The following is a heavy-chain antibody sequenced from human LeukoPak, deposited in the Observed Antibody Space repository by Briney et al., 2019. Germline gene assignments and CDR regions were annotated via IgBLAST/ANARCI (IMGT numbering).Heavy chain of an antibody. CDR1: GFTFSSYA. D-gene: IGHD6-13*01. J-gene: IGHJ4*02. CDR2: ISYDGSNK. CDR3: ARGSLNTKIYSSSLPDY. V-gene: IGHV3-30-3*01. Sequence: GGSLRLSCAASGFTFSSYAMHWVRQAPGKGLEWVAVISYDGSNKYYADSVKGRFTISRDNSKNTLYLQMNSLRAEDTAVYYCARGSLNTKIYSSSLPDYWGQGTLATVSS.